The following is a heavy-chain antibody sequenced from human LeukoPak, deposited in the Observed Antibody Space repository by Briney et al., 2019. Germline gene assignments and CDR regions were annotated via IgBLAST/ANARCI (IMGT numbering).Heavy chain of an antibody. D-gene: IGHD6-13*01. Sequence: SVKVSCKASGGTFSSYAISWVRQAPGQGLEWMGGIIPIFGTANYAQKFQGRVTITTDESMSTAYMELSSLRSEDTAVYYCASYSSSWYGVDYWGQGTLVTVSS. J-gene: IGHJ4*02. CDR2: IIPIFGTA. CDR3: ASYSSSWYGVDY. V-gene: IGHV1-69*05. CDR1: GGTFSSYA.